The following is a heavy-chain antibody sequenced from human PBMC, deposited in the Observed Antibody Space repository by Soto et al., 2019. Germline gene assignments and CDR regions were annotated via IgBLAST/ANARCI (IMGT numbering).Heavy chain of an antibody. V-gene: IGHV1-3*01. CDR1: GYTFTSYA. CDR3: ERDRHFDWFRHYYYYMDV. Sequence: ASVKVSCKASGYTFTSYAMHWVRQAPGQRLEWMGWINAGNGNTKYSQKFQGRVTITRDTSASTAYMELSSLRSEDTAVYYCERDRHFDWFRHYYYYMDVWGKGTTVTVSS. CDR2: INAGNGNT. D-gene: IGHD3-9*01. J-gene: IGHJ6*03.